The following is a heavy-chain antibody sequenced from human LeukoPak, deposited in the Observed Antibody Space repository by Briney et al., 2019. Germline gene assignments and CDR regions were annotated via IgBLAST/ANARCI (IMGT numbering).Heavy chain of an antibody. Sequence: GGSLRLSCAASGFTFSSYAMSWVRQAPGKGLEWVSAISGSGGSTYYADSVKGRFTISRDNSKNTLYLQMNSLRAEDTAVYYCAKDVQIAVAGTFRYFQHWGQGTLVTVSS. D-gene: IGHD6-19*01. CDR3: AKDVQIAVAGTFRYFQH. V-gene: IGHV3-23*01. J-gene: IGHJ1*01. CDR2: ISGSGGST. CDR1: GFTFSSYA.